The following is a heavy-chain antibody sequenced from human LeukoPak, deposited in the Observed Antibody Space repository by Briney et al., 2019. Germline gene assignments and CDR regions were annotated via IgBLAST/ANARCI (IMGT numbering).Heavy chain of an antibody. Sequence: GGSLRLSCAASGFTFTTYSIGWVRQAPGEGLEWVSVISGSGVSTYYADSVEGRFTTSRHKSSNTLYLQMNSLRAQDTAVYYCAKRGYDSGGYYGYFDYWGQGTLVTVSS. D-gene: IGHD3-22*01. J-gene: IGHJ4*02. V-gene: IGHV3-23*01. CDR1: GFTFTTYS. CDR3: AKRGYDSGGYYGYFDY. CDR2: ISGSGVST.